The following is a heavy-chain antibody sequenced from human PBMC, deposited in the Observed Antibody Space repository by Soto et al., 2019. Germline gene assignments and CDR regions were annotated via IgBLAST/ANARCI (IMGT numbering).Heavy chain of an antibody. CDR1: GYTFTSYG. CDR2: ISAYNGNT. J-gene: IGHJ6*03. D-gene: IGHD6-6*01. Sequence: ASVKVSCKASGYTFTSYGISWVRQAPGQGLEWMGWISAYNGNTNYAQKLQGRVTMTTDTSTSTAYMELRSLRSDDTAVYYCARVNNFPEAARPKAHYYYYYYMDVWGKGTTVTVSS. V-gene: IGHV1-18*01. CDR3: ARVNNFPEAARPKAHYYYYYYMDV.